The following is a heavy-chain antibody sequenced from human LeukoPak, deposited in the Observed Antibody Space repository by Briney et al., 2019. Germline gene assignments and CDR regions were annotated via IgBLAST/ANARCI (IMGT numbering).Heavy chain of an antibody. J-gene: IGHJ6*03. Sequence: SETLSLTCTVSGGSISSHYWSWIRQPPGKGLEWIGRIYVSGSTNYNPSLKSRVTISVDTSKNQFSLKLSSVTAADTAVYYCASTYYYDSSAYNYYHYMDVWGKGTTVTVSS. CDR2: IYVSGST. V-gene: IGHV4-59*08. D-gene: IGHD3-22*01. CDR1: GGSISSHY. CDR3: ASTYYYDSSAYNYYHYMDV.